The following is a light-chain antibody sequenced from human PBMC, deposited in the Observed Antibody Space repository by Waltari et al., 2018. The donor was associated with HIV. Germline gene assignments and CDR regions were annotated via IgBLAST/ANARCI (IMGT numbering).Light chain of an antibody. CDR3: QVWDDSSNHWV. CDR2: EAS. CDR1: NIENQA. V-gene: IGLV3-21*02. J-gene: IGLJ3*02. Sequence: SYVLTQPPSVSVAPGQTARVTCGGSNIENQAVHWYQQRPAHAPGLVVYEASARPSGITELFSGSSSSNTATLTISRGEAGDEADYYCQVWDDSSNHWVFGGGTKLTVL.